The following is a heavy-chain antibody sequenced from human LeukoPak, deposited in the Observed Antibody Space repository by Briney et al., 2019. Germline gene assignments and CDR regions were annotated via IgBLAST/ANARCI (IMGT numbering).Heavy chain of an antibody. CDR2: IYSDGST. D-gene: IGHD1-26*01. CDR1: KFIFSNYW. Sequence: GGSLRLSCAASKFIFSNYWMSWVRQAPGKGLEWVSVIYSDGSTYYADSVKGRFTISRDNSKNTLDLQMTGLRAEDTAVYYCARERGRGRDSPWFDYWGQGTLVTVSS. CDR3: ARERGRGRDSPWFDY. J-gene: IGHJ4*02. V-gene: IGHV3-53*01.